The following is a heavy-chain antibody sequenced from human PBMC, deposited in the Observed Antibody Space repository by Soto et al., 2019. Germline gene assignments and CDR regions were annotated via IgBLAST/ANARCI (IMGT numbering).Heavy chain of an antibody. CDR2: IYYSGST. CDR1: GGSISSYY. V-gene: IGHV4-59*01. CDR3: ARSKFCSGGSCYGTNWFDP. Sequence: QVQLQESGPGLVKPSETLSLTCTVSGGSISSYYWSWIRQPPGKGLEWIGYIYYSGSTNYNPSLKSQVTISGDTSKSQFSLKLSSVTAADKAVYYCARSKFCSGGSCYGTNWFDPWGQGTLVTVSS. J-gene: IGHJ5*02. D-gene: IGHD2-15*01.